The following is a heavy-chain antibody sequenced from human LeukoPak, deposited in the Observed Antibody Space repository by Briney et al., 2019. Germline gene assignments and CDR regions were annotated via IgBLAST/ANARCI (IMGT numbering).Heavy chain of an antibody. CDR1: GGSISSYY. CDR2: IYYSGST. J-gene: IGHJ3*02. CDR3: ARDHGDYSQSGGAFDI. V-gene: IGHV4-59*01. Sequence: SETLSLTCTVSGGSISSYYWSWIRQPPGKGLECIGYIYYSGSTNYNPSLKSRVTISVDTSKNQFSLKLSSVTAADTAVYYCARDHGDYSQSGGAFDIWGQGTMVTVSS. D-gene: IGHD4-17*01.